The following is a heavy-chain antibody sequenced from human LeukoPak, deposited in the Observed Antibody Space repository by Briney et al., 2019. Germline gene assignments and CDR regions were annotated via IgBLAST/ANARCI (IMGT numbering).Heavy chain of an antibody. CDR3: AVGDNPGALDY. CDR2: ISNDASST. CDR1: GFTFSSYA. V-gene: IGHV3-74*01. D-gene: IGHD1-14*01. Sequence: GGSLRLSCGASGFTFSSYAMSWVRQAPGKGLVWVSRISNDASSTTYADSVKGRFTISRDNTKNTLYLQMNSLRAEDTAVYYCAVGDNPGALDYWGQGTLVTVSS. J-gene: IGHJ4*02.